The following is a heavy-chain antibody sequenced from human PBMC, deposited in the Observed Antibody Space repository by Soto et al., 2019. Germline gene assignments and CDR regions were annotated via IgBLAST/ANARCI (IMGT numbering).Heavy chain of an antibody. CDR3: AKVSWGSGSLGDN. V-gene: IGHV3-23*01. Sequence: SGGSVRLSCAASGFTFSSYAMNWVRQAPGKGLEWVSVITGSGDATYYADSVKGRFTISRDNSKNTLYVQMNSLRAEDTAVYYCAKVSWGSGSLGDNWGQGTLVTVSS. J-gene: IGHJ4*02. CDR2: ITGSGDAT. CDR1: GFTFSSYA. D-gene: IGHD1-26*01.